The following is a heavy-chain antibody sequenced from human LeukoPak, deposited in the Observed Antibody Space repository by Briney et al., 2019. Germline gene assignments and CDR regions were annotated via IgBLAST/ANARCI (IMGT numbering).Heavy chain of an antibody. D-gene: IGHD2-2*01. V-gene: IGHV3-21*06. CDR3: ARADCPSSTCYLRRSWFDP. Sequence: GGSLRLSCAASGFSLASYDMNWVRQAPGKGLEWVSSISFSSTYIYYRGSVKGRFTISRDNAKNSLYLEMNNLRDEDTAVYYCARADCPSSTCYLRRSWFDPWGQGTLVTVSS. CDR1: GFSLASYD. CDR2: ISFSSTYI. J-gene: IGHJ5*02.